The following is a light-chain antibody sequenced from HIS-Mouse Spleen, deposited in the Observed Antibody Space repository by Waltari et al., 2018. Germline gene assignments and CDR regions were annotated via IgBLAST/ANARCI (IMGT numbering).Light chain of an antibody. CDR2: RNN. Sequence: QSVLTQPPSASGTPGQRVTISCSGSSSNIGSNYVYWYQQLPGTAPKLLIDRNNQRPSGVPDRFSGSKSGTSAALAISGLRSEDEADYYCAAWDDSLSGHYVFGTGTKVTVL. J-gene: IGLJ1*01. CDR1: SSNIGSNY. CDR3: AAWDDSLSGHYV. V-gene: IGLV1-47*01.